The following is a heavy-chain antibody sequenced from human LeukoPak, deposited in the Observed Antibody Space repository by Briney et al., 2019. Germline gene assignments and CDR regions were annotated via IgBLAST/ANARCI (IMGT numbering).Heavy chain of an antibody. Sequence: PSETLSLTCTVSGGSISSYYWSWIRQPPGKGLEWIGYIYYSGSGSTNYNPSLKSRVSISVDTSKNQFSLKLSSVTAADTAVYYCARGGRATAEFDYWGQGTLVTVSS. CDR1: GGSISSYY. D-gene: IGHD6-13*01. J-gene: IGHJ4*02. CDR2: IYYSGSGST. CDR3: ARGGRATAEFDY. V-gene: IGHV4-59*12.